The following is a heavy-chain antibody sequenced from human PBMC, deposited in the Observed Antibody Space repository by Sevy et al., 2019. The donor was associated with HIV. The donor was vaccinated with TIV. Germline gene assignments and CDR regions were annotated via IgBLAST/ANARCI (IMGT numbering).Heavy chain of an antibody. CDR1: GFRFSDYA. CDR3: AKDNRPATMSNSSYYYYYGIDV. Sequence: GGSVRLSCAASGFRFSDYAMHWVRQAPGKGLEWVSGISWNSVSLDYEDSVKGRFTISRDNAKNSLYLQMNRLRSEDTALYYCAKDNRPATMSNSSYYYYYGIDVWGQGTTVTVSS. D-gene: IGHD6-6*01. V-gene: IGHV3-9*01. CDR2: ISWNSVSL. J-gene: IGHJ6*02.